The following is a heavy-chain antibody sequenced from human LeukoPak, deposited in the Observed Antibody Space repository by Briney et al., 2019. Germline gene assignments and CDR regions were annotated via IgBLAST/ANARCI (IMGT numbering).Heavy chain of an antibody. D-gene: IGHD6-19*01. CDR2: ISTYNGNT. V-gene: IGHV1-18*01. J-gene: IGHJ4*02. CDR3: ARVFTISSGWYRSLDY. CDR1: DYTFTSYG. Sequence: GASVKVSCKASDYTFTSYGITWVRQAPGQGLEWMGWISTYNGNTNYAQKFQGRVTMATNTSTSTAYMELRSLRSDDTAVYYCARVFTISSGWYRSLDYWGQGTLVTVSS.